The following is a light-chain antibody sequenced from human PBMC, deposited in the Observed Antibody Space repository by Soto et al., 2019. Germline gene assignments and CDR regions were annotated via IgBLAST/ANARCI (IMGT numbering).Light chain of an antibody. CDR2: AAS. J-gene: IGKJ3*01. CDR3: QQYGDSPFT. CDR1: QTVTINS. V-gene: IGKV3-20*01. Sequence: EVVLTQSPGTLSLSPGERATLSCRASQTVTINSLAWYQQKPGQPPRLLIYAASTRASAIPARFSGSGSGTDFTLTISRLQPEDFALYYCQQYGDSPFTFGPGTRVDVK.